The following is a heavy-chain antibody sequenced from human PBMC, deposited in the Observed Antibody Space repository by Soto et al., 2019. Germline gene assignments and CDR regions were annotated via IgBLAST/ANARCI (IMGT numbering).Heavy chain of an antibody. J-gene: IGHJ6*02. CDR3: ARDTVTTWYYYYGMDV. V-gene: IGHV4-39*02. D-gene: IGHD4-17*01. CDR2: IYYSGST. Sequence: SETLSLTCTVSGGSISSSSYYWGWIRQPPGKGLEWIGSIYYSGSTYYNPSLKSRVTISVDTSKNQFSLKLSSVTAADTAVYYCARDTVTTWYYYYGMDVWGHGTTVTVPS. CDR1: GGSISSSSYY.